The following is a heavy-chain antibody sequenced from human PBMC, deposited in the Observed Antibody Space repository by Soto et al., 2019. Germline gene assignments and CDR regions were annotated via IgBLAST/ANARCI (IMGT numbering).Heavy chain of an antibody. V-gene: IGHV1-3*05. Sequence: QVQLVQSGAEEKKPGASVKVSCKASGYTCTSYAMHWVRQAPGQRLEGMGWINAGNGNTKYSQKFQGRVTITRDTSASTAYMELSRLRSEDTDVYYCARSPGIAVADYWGQGPLVTGSS. CDR2: INAGNGNT. J-gene: IGHJ4*02. CDR3: ARSPGIAVADY. CDR1: GYTCTSYA. D-gene: IGHD6-19*01.